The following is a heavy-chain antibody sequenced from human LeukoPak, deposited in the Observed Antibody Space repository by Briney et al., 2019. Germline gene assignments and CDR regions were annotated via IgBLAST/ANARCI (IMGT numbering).Heavy chain of an antibody. CDR1: GDSISTTAYY. D-gene: IGHD5-18*01. CDR2: IYYSGNT. J-gene: IGHJ4*02. V-gene: IGHV4-39*01. CDR3: SRLQYTYGSEFDH. Sequence: SETLSVTCSVSGDSISTTAYYWAWIRQPPGKGLEWIGNIYYSGNTLHSPSLRSRVTISVDTSKNQFSLKLTSVTAADTAVYYCSRLQYTYGSEFDHWGQGTLVTVSS.